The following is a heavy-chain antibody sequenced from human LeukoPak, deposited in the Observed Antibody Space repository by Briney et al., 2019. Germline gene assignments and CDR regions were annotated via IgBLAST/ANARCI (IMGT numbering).Heavy chain of an antibody. V-gene: IGHV4-34*01. J-gene: IGHJ4*02. CDR2: INHSGST. Sequence: LSETLSLTCAVYGGSFSGYYWSWIRQPPGKGLEWIGEINHSGSTNYNPSLKSRVTISVDTSKNQFSLKLSSVTAADTAVYYCARGQTYSSSWYPRYYYFDYWGQGTLVTVSS. CDR3: ARGQTYSSSWYPRYYYFDY. CDR1: GGSFSGYY. D-gene: IGHD6-13*01.